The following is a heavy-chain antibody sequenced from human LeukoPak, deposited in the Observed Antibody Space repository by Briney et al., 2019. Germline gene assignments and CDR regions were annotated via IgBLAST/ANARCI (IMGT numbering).Heavy chain of an antibody. CDR2: ISSSSSYI. CDR3: AREGRAYYYDSSGYYD. J-gene: IGHJ4*02. D-gene: IGHD3-22*01. Sequence: GGSLRLSCAASGFTFSSYSMNWVRQAPGKGLEWVSSISSSSSYIYYADSVEGRFTISRDNAKNSLYLQMNSLRAEDTAVYYCAREGRAYYYDSSGYYDWGQGTLVTVSS. CDR1: GFTFSSYS. V-gene: IGHV3-21*01.